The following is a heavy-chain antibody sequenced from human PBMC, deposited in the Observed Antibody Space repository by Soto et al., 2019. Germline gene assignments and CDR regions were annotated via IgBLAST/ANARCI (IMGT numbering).Heavy chain of an antibody. J-gene: IGHJ6*04. CDR2: MYYSGNT. V-gene: IGHV4-30-4*02. CDR3: ARDNILGILYGGMEV. CDR1: GGSISSGDYY. Sequence: SEALSLTCSVSGGSISSGDYYWRWIRQPPGKGLEWIGYMYYSGNTYYNPSLKSRVTISVDASKNQFSLKLSSVTAASTAVYYCARDNILGILYGGMEVWGKGTMVTVSS. D-gene: IGHD3-3*01.